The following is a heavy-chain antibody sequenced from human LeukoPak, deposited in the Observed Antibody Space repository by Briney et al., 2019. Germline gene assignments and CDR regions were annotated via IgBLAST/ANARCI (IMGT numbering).Heavy chain of an antibody. CDR1: GFTFSSYA. J-gene: IGHJ4*02. Sequence: PGASLRLSCAASGFTFSSYAMSWVRQAPGKGLEWVSAISGSGGSTYYADSVKGRFTISRDNSKNTLYLQMNNLRAEDTAVYYCAKDPHRIVGATTVDYWGQGTLVTVSS. D-gene: IGHD1-26*01. CDR3: AKDPHRIVGATTVDY. CDR2: ISGSGGST. V-gene: IGHV3-23*01.